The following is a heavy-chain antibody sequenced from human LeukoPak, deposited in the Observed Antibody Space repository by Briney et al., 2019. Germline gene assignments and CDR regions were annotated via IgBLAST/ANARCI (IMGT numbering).Heavy chain of an antibody. J-gene: IGHJ4*02. D-gene: IGHD2-21*02. V-gene: IGHV3-30*03. Sequence: SGGSLRLSCAASGFIFSNYVMHWVRQAPGKGLEWVALISSDANNKYYADSVRGRFTISRDNSKNTLYLQMNSLRTEDTAVYYCASKWYCGGDCYYQIDYWGQGNLVTVSS. CDR1: GFIFSNYV. CDR2: ISSDANNK. CDR3: ASKWYCGGDCYYQIDY.